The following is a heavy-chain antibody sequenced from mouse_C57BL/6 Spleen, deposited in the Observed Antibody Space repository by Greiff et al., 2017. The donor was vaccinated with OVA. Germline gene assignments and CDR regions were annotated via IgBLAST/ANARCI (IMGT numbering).Heavy chain of an antibody. CDR3: ARVDSSGLYYFDY. CDR1: GIDFSRYW. CDR2: INPDSSTI. Sequence: EVQLLQSGGGLVQPGGSLKLSCAASGIDFSRYWMSWVRRAPGKGLEWIGEINPDSSTINYAPSLKDKFIISRDNAKNTLYLQMSKVRSEDTALYYCARVDSSGLYYFDYWGQGTTLTVSS. V-gene: IGHV4-1*01. J-gene: IGHJ2*01. D-gene: IGHD3-2*02.